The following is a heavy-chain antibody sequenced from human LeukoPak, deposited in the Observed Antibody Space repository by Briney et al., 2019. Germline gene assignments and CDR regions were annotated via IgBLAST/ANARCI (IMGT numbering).Heavy chain of an antibody. D-gene: IGHD6-13*01. Sequence: SETLSLTCTVSGDSISDYDWSWIRQPAGKGLEWIGHIHTSGSTNYNPSLKSRITMSVDTSKNQFSLRLSSVTAADTAVYYCATRYSSNWYFDYWGQGTLVTVPS. CDR1: GDSISDYD. J-gene: IGHJ4*02. CDR2: IHTSGST. CDR3: ATRYSSNWYFDY. V-gene: IGHV4-4*07.